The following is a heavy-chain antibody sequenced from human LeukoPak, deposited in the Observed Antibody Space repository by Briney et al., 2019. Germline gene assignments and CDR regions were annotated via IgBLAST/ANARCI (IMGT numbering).Heavy chain of an antibody. CDR3: AKDGYSATVVTSGAFDI. V-gene: IGHV3-9*03. CDR2: ISWNSGSI. J-gene: IGHJ3*02. D-gene: IGHD4-23*01. Sequence: PGGSLRLSCAASGFTFDDYAMHWVRQAPGKGLEWVSGISWNSGSIGYADSVKGRFTISRDNAKNSLYLQMNSLRAEDMALYYCAKDGYSATVVTSGAFDIWGQGTMVTVSS. CDR1: GFTFDDYA.